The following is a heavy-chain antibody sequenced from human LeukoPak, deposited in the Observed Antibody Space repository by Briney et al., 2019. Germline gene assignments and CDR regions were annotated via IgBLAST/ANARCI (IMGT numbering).Heavy chain of an antibody. CDR2: ISSSSSYI. V-gene: IGHV3-21*01. D-gene: IGHD2-8*01. J-gene: IGHJ4*02. Sequence: PGGSLRLSCAASGFTFSSYSMNWVRQAPGKGLEWVSSISSSSSYIYYADSVKGRFTISRDNAKNSLYLQMNSLRAEDTAVYYCARDLGYCTNGVCYAYHIDYWGQGTLVTVSS. CDR1: GFTFSSYS. CDR3: ARDLGYCTNGVCYAYHIDY.